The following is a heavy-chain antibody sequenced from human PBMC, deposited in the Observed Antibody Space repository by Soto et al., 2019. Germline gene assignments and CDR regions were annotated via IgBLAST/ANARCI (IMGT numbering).Heavy chain of an antibody. D-gene: IGHD3-10*01. V-gene: IGHV3-48*03. CDR2: ISSSGSTI. J-gene: IGHJ3*02. Sequence: EVQLVESGGGLVQPGGSLRLSCAASGFTFSSYEMNWVRQAPGKGLEWVSYISSSGSTIYYADSVKGRFTISRDNANNSLYMQMNSLRAEDTAVYYCARVPPLYYYGSGSYRSFDIWGQGTMVTVSS. CDR3: ARVPPLYYYGSGSYRSFDI. CDR1: GFTFSSYE.